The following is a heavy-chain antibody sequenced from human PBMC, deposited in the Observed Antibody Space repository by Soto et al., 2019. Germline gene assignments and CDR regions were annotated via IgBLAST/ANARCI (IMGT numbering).Heavy chain of an antibody. V-gene: IGHV3-73*02. CDR2: IRNKANSYAT. J-gene: IGHJ4*02. Sequence: EVQLVESGGGLVQPGGSLKLSCAASGFTFSGSAVHWVRQASGKGLEWVGRIRNKANSYATAYAASLKGRFMISRDESKNTAYLQMNSLKTEDTAVYYCTSHSPEDMIRKWGQGTLVTVS. D-gene: IGHD2-15*01. CDR3: TSHSPEDMIRK. CDR1: GFTFSGSA.